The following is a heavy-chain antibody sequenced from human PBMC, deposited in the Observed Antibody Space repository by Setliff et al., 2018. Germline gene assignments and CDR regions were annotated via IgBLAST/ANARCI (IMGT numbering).Heavy chain of an antibody. Sequence: ASVKVSCKASGYTFTSYGISWVRQAPGQGLEWMGWISAYNGNTNYAQKLQGRVTMTTDTSTSTAYMELRSPRSDDTAVYYCARGARLSYGDLPNFDYWGQGTLVTVSS. D-gene: IGHD4-17*01. V-gene: IGHV1-18*01. CDR2: ISAYNGNT. CDR3: ARGARLSYGDLPNFDY. CDR1: GYTFTSYG. J-gene: IGHJ4*02.